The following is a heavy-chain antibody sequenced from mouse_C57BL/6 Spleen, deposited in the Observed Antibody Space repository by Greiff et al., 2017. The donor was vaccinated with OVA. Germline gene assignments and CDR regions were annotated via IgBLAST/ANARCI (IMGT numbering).Heavy chain of an antibody. CDR2: ISGGGGNT. V-gene: IGHV5-9*01. D-gene: IGHD1-1*01. CDR1: GFTFSSYT. CDR3: ANLHYYGSSFWAMDY. J-gene: IGHJ4*01. Sequence: EVMLVESGGGLVKPGGSLKLSCAASGFTFSSYTMSWVRQTPEKRLEWVATISGGGGNTYYPDSVKGRFTISRDNAKNTLYLQMRSVRSEDTALYYCANLHYYGSSFWAMDYWGQGTSVTVSS.